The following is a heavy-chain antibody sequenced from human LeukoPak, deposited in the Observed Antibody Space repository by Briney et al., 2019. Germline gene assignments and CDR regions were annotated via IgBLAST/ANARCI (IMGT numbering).Heavy chain of an antibody. CDR3: AKGWDVDTAIDY. V-gene: IGHV3-30*02. CDR2: IQYAGSDK. D-gene: IGHD5-18*01. CDR1: GFTFNSYG. J-gene: IGHJ4*02. Sequence: GGSLRLSCAASGFTFNSYGMHWVRQAPGKGLEWVAFIQYAGSDKYYADSVKGRFTISRDNSKNTPYLQMNSLRAEDTAVYYCAKGWDVDTAIDYWGQGTLVTVSS.